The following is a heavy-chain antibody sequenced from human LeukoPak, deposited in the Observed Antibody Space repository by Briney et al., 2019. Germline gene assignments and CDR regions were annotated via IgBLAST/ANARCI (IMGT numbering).Heavy chain of an antibody. CDR1: GFIFTNYY. CDR3: ARESPLVCYFDC. V-gene: IGHV1-46*01. Sequence: ASVKVSCKASGFIFTNYYMHWVRQAPGQVLEWMGFIDPRGGTRSYAQNFQGRVTMTWDTSASTVYMELSSLRSEDTAVYYCARESPLVCYFDCWCQGTLVTVSS. CDR2: IDPRGGTR. D-gene: IGHD3-10*01. J-gene: IGHJ5*01.